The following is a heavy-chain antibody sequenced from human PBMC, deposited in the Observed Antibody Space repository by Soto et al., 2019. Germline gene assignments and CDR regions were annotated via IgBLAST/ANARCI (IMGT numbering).Heavy chain of an antibody. CDR2: INAGNGNT. J-gene: IGHJ4*02. Sequence: ASVKVSCKASGYTFTSYAMHWVRQAPGQRLEWMGWINAGNGNTKYSQKFQGRVTITRDTSASTAYMELSSLRSKQTPVYYCARAGIVGHRLRLDYWGQGTLVTVSS. D-gene: IGHD1-26*01. CDR3: ARAGIVGHRLRLDY. CDR1: GYTFTSYA. V-gene: IGHV1-3*01.